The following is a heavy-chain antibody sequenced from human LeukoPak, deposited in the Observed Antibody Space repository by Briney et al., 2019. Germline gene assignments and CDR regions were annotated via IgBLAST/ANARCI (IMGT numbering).Heavy chain of an antibody. CDR2: INHSGST. Sequence: PSETLSLPCAVYGGSLSGYYWGWIRQPPGKGLEWIGEINHSGSTNYNPSLKSRVTISVDTSKNQFSLKLSSVTAADTAVYYCATSSQTTVIDYWGQGTLVTVSS. D-gene: IGHD4-17*01. CDR3: ATSSQTTVIDY. CDR1: GGSLSGYY. J-gene: IGHJ4*02. V-gene: IGHV4-34*01.